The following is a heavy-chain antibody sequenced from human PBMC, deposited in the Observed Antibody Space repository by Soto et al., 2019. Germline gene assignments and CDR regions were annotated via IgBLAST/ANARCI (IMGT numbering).Heavy chain of an antibody. Sequence: QITLKESGPTLVKPTQTLTLTCTFSGFSLSTSGVGVGWIRQPPGKALEWLGLIYWDDDKSYSPSLKSRLTITKDTSKNQVFLTMTNMDPVDTATYYYALRDGYKVGTWGQGTLVTVS. CDR3: ALRDGYKVGT. CDR1: GFSLSTSGVG. D-gene: IGHD5-12*01. CDR2: IYWDDDK. V-gene: IGHV2-5*02. J-gene: IGHJ4*02.